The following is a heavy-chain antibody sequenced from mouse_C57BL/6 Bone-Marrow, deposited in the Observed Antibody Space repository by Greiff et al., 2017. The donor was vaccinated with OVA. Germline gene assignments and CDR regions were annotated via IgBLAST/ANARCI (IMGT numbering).Heavy chain of an antibody. CDR2: IDPANGNT. Sequence: VQLKESVAELVRPGASVKLSCTASGFNIKNTYMHWVKQRPEQGLEWIGRIDPANGNTKYAPKFQGKATITADTSSNTAYLQLSSLTSEDTAIYYCARGITTVGGGFDYWGQGTTLTVSS. CDR1: GFNIKNTY. V-gene: IGHV14-3*01. J-gene: IGHJ2*01. CDR3: ARGITTVGGGFDY. D-gene: IGHD1-1*01.